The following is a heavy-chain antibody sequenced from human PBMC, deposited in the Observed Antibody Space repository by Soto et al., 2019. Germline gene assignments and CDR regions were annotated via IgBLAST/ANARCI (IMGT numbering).Heavy chain of an antibody. CDR2: IVVGSGNT. CDR1: GFTFTSSA. D-gene: IGHD6-6*01. J-gene: IGHJ4*02. V-gene: IGHV1-58*01. Sequence: SVKVSCKASGFTFTSSAVQWVRQARGQRLEWIGWIVVGSGNTNYAQKFQERVTITRDMSTSTAYMELSSLRSEDTAVYYCAAVFGIAARSLDYWGQGTLVTVSS. CDR3: AAVFGIAARSLDY.